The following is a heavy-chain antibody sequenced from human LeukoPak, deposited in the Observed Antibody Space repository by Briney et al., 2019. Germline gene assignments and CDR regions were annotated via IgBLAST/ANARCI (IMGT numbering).Heavy chain of an antibody. J-gene: IGHJ4*02. CDR3: ARSLWPEDF. Sequence: GGSLRLSCAASGFTFSSYWMSWVRQAPGKGLEWVANINQDGSQENYVDSVKGRFTISRDNAKNSLSLQMNTLTVDDTAVYYCARSLWPEDFWGQGTLVTVSS. D-gene: IGHD2-21*01. CDR1: GFTFSSYW. CDR2: INQDGSQE. V-gene: IGHV3-7*02.